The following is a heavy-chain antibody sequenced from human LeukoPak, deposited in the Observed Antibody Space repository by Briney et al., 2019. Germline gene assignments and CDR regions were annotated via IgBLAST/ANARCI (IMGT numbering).Heavy chain of an antibody. CDR2: IFPSGGEI. V-gene: IGHV3-23*01. Sequence: PGGSLRLSCAASGFTFSTFAMIWVRQPPGKGLEWVSSIFPSGGEIHYADSVRGRFTISRDNSKSTLSLQMNSLRAEDTAVYYCAKGSPYNFHFDYWGQGTLVTVSS. CDR3: AKGSPYNFHFDY. D-gene: IGHD1-1*01. CDR1: GFTFSTFA. J-gene: IGHJ4*02.